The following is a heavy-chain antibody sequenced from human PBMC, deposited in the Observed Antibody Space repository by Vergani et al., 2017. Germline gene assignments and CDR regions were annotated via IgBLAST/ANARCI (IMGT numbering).Heavy chain of an antibody. J-gene: IGHJ4*02. V-gene: IGHV3-23*01. CDR1: GFTFSSYA. Sequence: EVQLLESGGGLVQPGGSLRLSCAASGFTFSSYAMSWVRQAPGKGLEWVSAISGSGGSTYYADSVKGRFTISRDNSKNTLYLQMNSLRAEDTAVYYCAKAENDDVTGYYYGWPGDYWGQGTLVTVS. CDR3: AKAENDDVTGYYYGWPGDY. D-gene: IGHD3-9*01. CDR2: ISGSGGST.